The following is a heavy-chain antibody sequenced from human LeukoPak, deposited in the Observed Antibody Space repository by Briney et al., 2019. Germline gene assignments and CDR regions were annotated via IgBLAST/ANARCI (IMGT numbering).Heavy chain of an antibody. Sequence: SETLSLICTVSGGSISSYYWSWIRQPPGKGLEWIGYIYYSGSTNYNPSLKSRVTISVDTSKKQLSLKLSSVTAADTAVYYCARDQNNDYGDFYFDYWGQGTLVTVSS. CDR2: IYYSGST. J-gene: IGHJ4*02. D-gene: IGHD4-17*01. CDR3: ARDQNNDYGDFYFDY. CDR1: GGSISSYY. V-gene: IGHV4-59*01.